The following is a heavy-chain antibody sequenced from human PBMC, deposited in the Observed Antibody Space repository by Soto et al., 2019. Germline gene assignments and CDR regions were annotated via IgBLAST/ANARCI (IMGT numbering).Heavy chain of an antibody. V-gene: IGHV3-30-3*01. D-gene: IGHD2-2*01. CDR2: ISYDGSNK. J-gene: IGHJ5*02. CDR3: ARDVEDIVVVPAANWFDP. CDR1: GFTFSSYA. Sequence: GGSLRLSCAASGFTFSSYAMHWVRQAPGKGLEWVAVISYDGSNKYYADSVKGRFTISRDNSKNTLYLQMNSLRAEDTAVYYCARDVEDIVVVPAANWFDPWGQGTLVTVSS.